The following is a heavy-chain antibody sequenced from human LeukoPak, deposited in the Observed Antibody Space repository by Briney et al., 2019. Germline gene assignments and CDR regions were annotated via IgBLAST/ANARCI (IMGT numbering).Heavy chain of an antibody. CDR2: IYYSVST. J-gene: IGHJ4*02. D-gene: IGHD2-8*02. V-gene: IGHV4-59*13. CDR1: GGSISPYL. Sequence: ETLSVTSTVSGGSISPYLWSWIRPCPGQGLERIGYIYYSVSTYYNPSLKSRLTMAVDTSKNQFSLKLSSVTATDTAVYYCARAAGGVSTYRRFDYWGQGTLATV. CDR3: ARAAGGVSTYRRFDY.